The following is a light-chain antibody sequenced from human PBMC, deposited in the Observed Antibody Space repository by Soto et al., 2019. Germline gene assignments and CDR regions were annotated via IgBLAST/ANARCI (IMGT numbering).Light chain of an antibody. CDR2: AAS. CDR3: QQSYSTPPT. CDR1: QSISSY. Sequence: DIQMTQSPSSLSASVGDRVTITCRASQSISSYLNWYQQKPGKAPKLLIYAASSLQSGVPSRFSGSGSGTDFPLTIRSLQTEDFATYYCQQSYSTPPTFGQGTKVEIK. J-gene: IGKJ1*01. V-gene: IGKV1-39*01.